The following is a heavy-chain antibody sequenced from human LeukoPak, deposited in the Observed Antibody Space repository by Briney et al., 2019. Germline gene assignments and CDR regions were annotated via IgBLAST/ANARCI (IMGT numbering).Heavy chain of an antibody. CDR3: SSSGGPFDY. Sequence: GGSLRLSCAASGFTFSRYGMTWVRQAPGKGLEWVATVSGSGGSTYYADSVKGRFSISRDNAKNMMYLQMNSLKTEDTAVYYCSSSGGPFDYWGQGTLVTVSS. V-gene: IGHV3-23*01. D-gene: IGHD2-15*01. CDR1: GFTFSRYG. CDR2: VSGSGGST. J-gene: IGHJ4*02.